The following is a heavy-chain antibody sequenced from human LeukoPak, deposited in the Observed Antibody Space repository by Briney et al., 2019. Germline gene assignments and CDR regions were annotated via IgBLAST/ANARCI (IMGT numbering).Heavy chain of an antibody. J-gene: IGHJ4*02. V-gene: IGHV3-74*01. D-gene: IGHD3-22*01. Sequence: GGSLRLSCAASGFTFSGFWMHWVRQAPGKGQVWISRLHSDGSNTDYADSVKGRFTISRDNAKNSLYLQMNSLRAEDTAVYSCVRDGDTSGYTNWGQGTLVTVSS. CDR3: VRDGDTSGYTN. CDR2: LHSDGSNT. CDR1: GFTFSGFW.